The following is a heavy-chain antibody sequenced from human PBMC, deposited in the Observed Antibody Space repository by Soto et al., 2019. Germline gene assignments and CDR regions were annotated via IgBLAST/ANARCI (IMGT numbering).Heavy chain of an antibody. CDR3: ARDRSPRGYCSGGSCSSPSDY. D-gene: IGHD2-15*01. CDR1: GFTFSSYG. Sequence: QVQLVESGGGVVQPGRSLSLSCAASGFTFSSYGMHWVRQAPGKGLEWVAVIWYDGSNKYYADSVKGRFTISRDNSKNTLYMQMSSLRAEDTAVYYCARDRSPRGYCSGGSCSSPSDYWGQGTLVTVSS. CDR2: IWYDGSNK. V-gene: IGHV3-33*01. J-gene: IGHJ4*02.